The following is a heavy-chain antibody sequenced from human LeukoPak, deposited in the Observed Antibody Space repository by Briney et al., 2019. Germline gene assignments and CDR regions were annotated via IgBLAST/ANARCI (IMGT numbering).Heavy chain of an antibody. Sequence: SETLSLTCTVSGGSISSYYWSWIRQPPGKGLEWIGYIYYSGSTNYNPSLKSRVTISVDTSKDQFSLKLSSVTAADTAVYYCARVEMATFDYWGQGTPVTVSS. V-gene: IGHV4-59*01. J-gene: IGHJ4*02. CDR2: IYYSGST. CDR1: GGSISSYY. CDR3: ARVEMATFDY. D-gene: IGHD5-24*01.